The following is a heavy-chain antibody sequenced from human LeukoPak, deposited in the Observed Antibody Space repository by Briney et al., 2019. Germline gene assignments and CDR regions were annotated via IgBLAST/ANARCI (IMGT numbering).Heavy chain of an antibody. J-gene: IGHJ4*02. CDR2: IYSGGTT. D-gene: IGHD5-18*01. Sequence: PGGSLRLSCAASGFTVSTNCMTWVRQAPGKGLEWVSTIYSGGTTYYPDSVMGRFTITRHNSRNTLYLQMNSLRAEDTAVYYCARVDTVMVYYFDLWGQGTLVTVSS. CDR1: GFTVSTNC. V-gene: IGHV3-53*04. CDR3: ARVDTVMVYYFDL.